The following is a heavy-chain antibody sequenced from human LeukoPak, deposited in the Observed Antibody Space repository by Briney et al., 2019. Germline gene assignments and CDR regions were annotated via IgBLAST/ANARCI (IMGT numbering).Heavy chain of an antibody. D-gene: IGHD5-12*01. CDR1: GYTFTSYG. CDR2: ISAYNGNT. Sequence: ASVKVSCKASGYTFTSYGISWVRQAPGQGLEWMGWISAYNGNTNYAQKLQGRVTMTTDTSTSTAYMELSSLRSEDTAVYYCARDRTGFYSGYDYYYGMDVWGQGTTVTASS. V-gene: IGHV1-18*01. J-gene: IGHJ6*02. CDR3: ARDRTGFYSGYDYYYGMDV.